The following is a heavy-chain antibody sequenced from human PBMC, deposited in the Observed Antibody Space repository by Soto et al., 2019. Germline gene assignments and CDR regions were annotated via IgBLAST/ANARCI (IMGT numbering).Heavy chain of an antibody. CDR2: ISGSGGDT. D-gene: IGHD4-17*01. J-gene: IGHJ4*02. V-gene: IGHV3-23*01. CDR3: ARYGDLAD. Sequence: GGSLRLSCAASGFTFSSYVMSWVRQAPGKGLEWVSAISGSGGDTYYADSVKGRFTVSRDNSKDTVYLQMNSLRADDTAVYYCARYGDLADWGQGALVTVSS. CDR1: GFTFSSYV.